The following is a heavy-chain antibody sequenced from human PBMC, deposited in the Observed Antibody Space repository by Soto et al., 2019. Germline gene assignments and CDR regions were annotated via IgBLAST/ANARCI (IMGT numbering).Heavy chain of an antibody. Sequence: PGGSLRLSCAASGFTFSSYGMHWVRQAPGKGLEWVAVISYDGSNKYYADYVKGRFTISRDNSKNTLYLQMNSLRAEDTAVYYCAKILRPYSSSWYDNYYGMDVWGQGTTVTVSS. J-gene: IGHJ6*02. CDR2: ISYDGSNK. CDR3: AKILRPYSSSWYDNYYGMDV. D-gene: IGHD6-13*01. V-gene: IGHV3-30*18. CDR1: GFTFSSYG.